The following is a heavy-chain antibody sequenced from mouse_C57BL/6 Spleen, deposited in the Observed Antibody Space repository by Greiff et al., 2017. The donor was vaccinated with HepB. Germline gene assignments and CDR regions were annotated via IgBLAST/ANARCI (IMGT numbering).Heavy chain of an antibody. CDR2: IYPSDSET. CDR1: GYTFTSYW. V-gene: IGHV1-61*01. Sequence: VQLQQPGAELVRPGSSVKLSCKASGYTFTSYWMDWVKQRPGQGLEWIGNIYPSDSETHYNQKFKDKATLTVDKSSSTAYMQLSSLTSEDSAVYYCARRGIYYDYVWFAYWGQGTLVTVSA. D-gene: IGHD2-4*01. J-gene: IGHJ3*01. CDR3: ARRGIYYDYVWFAY.